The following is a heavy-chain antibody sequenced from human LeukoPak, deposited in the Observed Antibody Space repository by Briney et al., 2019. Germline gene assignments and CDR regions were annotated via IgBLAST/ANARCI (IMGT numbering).Heavy chain of an antibody. CDR1: GFTFDDYA. Sequence: PGGSLRLSCAASGFTFDDYAMHWVRQAPGKGLEWVSGISWNSGSIGYADSVKGRFTISRDNAKNSLYLQMNSLRAEDTALYYCAKAVLHTVAGFNWFDPWGQGTLVTVSS. CDR2: ISWNSGSI. J-gene: IGHJ5*02. D-gene: IGHD6-19*01. CDR3: AKAVLHTVAGFNWFDP. V-gene: IGHV3-9*01.